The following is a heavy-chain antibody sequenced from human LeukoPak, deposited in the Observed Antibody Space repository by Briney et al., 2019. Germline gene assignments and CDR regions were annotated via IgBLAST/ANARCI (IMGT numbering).Heavy chain of an antibody. J-gene: IGHJ4*02. CDR1: GFTFSSYW. D-gene: IGHD5-18*01. V-gene: IGHV3-7*01. Sequence: GGSLRLSCAASGFTFSSYWMSWVRQAPGKGLEWVANIKQDGSEKNYVDSVKGRFTISRDNAKNSLYLQMNSLRAEDTAVYYCARENLVVDTASAYFDYWGQGTLVTVSS. CDR3: ARENLVVDTASAYFDY. CDR2: IKQDGSEK.